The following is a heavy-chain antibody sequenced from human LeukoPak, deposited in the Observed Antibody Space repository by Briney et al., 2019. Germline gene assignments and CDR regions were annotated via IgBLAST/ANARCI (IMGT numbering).Heavy chain of an antibody. V-gene: IGHV1-8*01. CDR1: GYTFTSYD. D-gene: IGHD3-22*01. CDR2: MNPNSGNT. Sequence: ASVKVSGKASGYTFTSYDINWVRQATGQGLEWMGWMNPNSGNTGYAQKFQGRVTMTRNTSISTAYMELSSLRSEDTAVYYCARGGDYYDSSGHSAHFDYWGQGTLVTVSS. CDR3: ARGGDYYDSSGHSAHFDY. J-gene: IGHJ4*02.